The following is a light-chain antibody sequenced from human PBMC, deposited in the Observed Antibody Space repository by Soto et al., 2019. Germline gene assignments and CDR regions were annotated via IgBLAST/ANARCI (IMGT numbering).Light chain of an antibody. CDR1: QSISSY. J-gene: IGKJ1*01. CDR3: QQSYSTPPT. V-gene: IGKV1-39*01. CDR2: AAS. Sequence: DIQMTQSPSSLYASVGDRVTITCRASQSISSYLNWYQQKPGKAPKLLIYAASSLRSGGPSRFSGSGSGTDFTLTISSLQPEDFATYYCQQSYSTPPTFGQGTKVEIK.